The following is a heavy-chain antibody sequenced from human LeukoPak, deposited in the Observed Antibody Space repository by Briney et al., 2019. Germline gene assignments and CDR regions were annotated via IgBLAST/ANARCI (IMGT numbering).Heavy chain of an antibody. J-gene: IGHJ3*02. Sequence: SETLSLTCSVSGGSISSYFWSWIRQPPGKGLEWIGNIYYSGSTNYNPSLKSRVTISVDTSKNQFSLKMSSVTAADTAVYYCAREYYDILTGYSDGFDIWGQGTMVTVSS. CDR1: GGSISSYF. CDR2: IYYSGST. D-gene: IGHD3-9*01. CDR3: AREYYDILTGYSDGFDI. V-gene: IGHV4-59*01.